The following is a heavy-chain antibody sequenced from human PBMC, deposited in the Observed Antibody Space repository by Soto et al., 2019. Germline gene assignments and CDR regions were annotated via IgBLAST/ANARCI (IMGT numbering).Heavy chain of an antibody. D-gene: IGHD3-22*01. V-gene: IGHV4-59*08. Sequence: SETLSLTCTVSGGSISGYYWSWIRQPPGKRLEWIGYIDYYGSTNYNPSLKSRVTISVDTSKNQFSLKLSSVTAADTAVYYCARHVFSFLYYDSSGPSPWFDPWGQGTLVTVSS. CDR1: GGSISGYY. CDR3: ARHVFSFLYYDSSGPSPWFDP. CDR2: IDYYGST. J-gene: IGHJ5*02.